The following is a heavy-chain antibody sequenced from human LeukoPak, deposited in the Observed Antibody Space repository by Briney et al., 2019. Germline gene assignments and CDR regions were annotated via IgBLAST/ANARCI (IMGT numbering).Heavy chain of an antibody. CDR3: ARGRFLIAAAGTRVRIFDY. CDR2: IYHSGTT. D-gene: IGHD6-13*01. CDR1: GYSISSGYY. J-gene: IGHJ4*02. V-gene: IGHV4-38-2*02. Sequence: PSETLSLTCTVSGYSISSGYYWGWIRQPPGKGLEWIAIIYHSGTTYYNPSLKSRVTISVDTSKNQFSLKLSSVTAADTAVYYCARGRFLIAAAGTRVRIFDYWGQGTLVTISS.